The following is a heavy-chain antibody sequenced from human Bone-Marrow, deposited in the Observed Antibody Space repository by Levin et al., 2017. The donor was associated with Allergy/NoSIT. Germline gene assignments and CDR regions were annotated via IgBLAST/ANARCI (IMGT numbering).Heavy chain of an antibody. J-gene: IGHJ4*02. Sequence: GESLKISCKASGYTFTGYYMHWVRQAPGQGLEWMGWINPNSGGTNYAQKFQGRVTMTRDTSISTAYMELSRLRSDDTAVYYCARDSLRFLEWLLGYWGQGTLVTVSS. D-gene: IGHD3-3*01. CDR1: GYTFTGYY. V-gene: IGHV1-2*02. CDR2: INPNSGGT. CDR3: ARDSLRFLEWLLGY.